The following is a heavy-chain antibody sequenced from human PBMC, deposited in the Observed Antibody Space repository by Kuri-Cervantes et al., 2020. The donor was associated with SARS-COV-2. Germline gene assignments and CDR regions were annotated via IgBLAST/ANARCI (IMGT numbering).Heavy chain of an antibody. CDR3: AHSLYPIYFHY. Sequence: SWIRQPPGKALEWLALIDWDDDKYYSTSLKTRLTISKDTSKNQVVLTMTNMDPVDTATYYCAHSLYPIYFHYWGQGTLVTVSS. V-gene: IGHV2-70*12. J-gene: IGHJ4*02. D-gene: IGHD2-8*01. CDR2: IDWDDDK.